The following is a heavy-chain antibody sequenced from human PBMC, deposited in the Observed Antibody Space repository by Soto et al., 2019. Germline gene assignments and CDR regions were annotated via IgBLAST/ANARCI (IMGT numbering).Heavy chain of an antibody. D-gene: IGHD2-15*01. CDR1: GGSISSGGDS. Sequence: SETLSLTCAVSGGSISSGGDSWSWIRQPPGKGLEWIGYIYHSGSTYYNPSLKSRVTISVDRSKNQFSLKLSSVTAADTAVYYCARINGGSWGFDYWGQGTLVTVSS. J-gene: IGHJ4*02. CDR3: ARINGGSWGFDY. V-gene: IGHV4-30-2*01. CDR2: IYHSGST.